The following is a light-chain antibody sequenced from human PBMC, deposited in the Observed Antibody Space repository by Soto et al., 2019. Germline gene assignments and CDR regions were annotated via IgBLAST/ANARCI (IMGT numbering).Light chain of an antibody. V-gene: IGLV2-8*01. CDR3: SSYAGSNVYV. CDR1: SSDVGGYNY. CDR2: EVS. J-gene: IGLJ1*01. Sequence: QSALTQPPSASGSPGQSVIISCTGTSSDVGGYNYVSWYQQHPGKAPKLMIYEVSKRPSGVPDRFSGSKSGNTASLTVSGLQAEDEADYYCSSYAGSNVYVFGTGTKLTVL.